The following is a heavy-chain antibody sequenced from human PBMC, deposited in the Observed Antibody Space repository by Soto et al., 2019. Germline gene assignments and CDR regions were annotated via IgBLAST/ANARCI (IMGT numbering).Heavy chain of an antibody. V-gene: IGHV1-58*01. J-gene: IGHJ4*02. CDR3: AAWESRGYSYGYFDY. D-gene: IGHD5-18*01. CDR2: IVVGSGNT. CDR1: GFTFTSSA. Sequence: SVKVSCKASGFTFTSSAVQWVRQARGQRLEWIGWIVVGSGNTNYAQKFQERVTITRGMSTSTAYMELSSLRSEDTAVYYCAAWESRGYSYGYFDYWGQGTLVTVSS.